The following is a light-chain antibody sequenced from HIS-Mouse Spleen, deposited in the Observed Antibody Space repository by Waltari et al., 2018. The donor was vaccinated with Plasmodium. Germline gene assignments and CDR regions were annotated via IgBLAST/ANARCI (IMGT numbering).Light chain of an antibody. Sequence: QSALTQPPSASGSPGQSVTVSCTAPSSDVGGYNSVSWYQQHPGKAPKLMIYEVSKRPSGVPDRFSGSKSGNTASLTVSGLQAEDEADYYCSSYAGSNNLVFGGGTKLTVL. CDR2: EVS. CDR3: SSYAGSNNLV. CDR1: SSDVGGYNS. J-gene: IGLJ2*01. V-gene: IGLV2-8*01.